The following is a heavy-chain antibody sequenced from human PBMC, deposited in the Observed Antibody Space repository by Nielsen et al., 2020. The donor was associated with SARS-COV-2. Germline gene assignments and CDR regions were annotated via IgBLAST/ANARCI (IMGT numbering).Heavy chain of an antibody. J-gene: IGHJ3*02. CDR2: IRYDGSSK. D-gene: IGHD3-22*01. CDR3: AKVDGSSGYFSDDAFDI. CDR1: GFSLSSYG. V-gene: IGHV3-30*02. Sequence: GESLKISCAASGFSLSSYGMHWVRQAPGKGLEWVSFIRYDGSSKYYADSVKGRFTISRDISKNTMFLQLNSLGAEDTAVYYCAKVDGSSGYFSDDAFDIWGQGTMVTVSS.